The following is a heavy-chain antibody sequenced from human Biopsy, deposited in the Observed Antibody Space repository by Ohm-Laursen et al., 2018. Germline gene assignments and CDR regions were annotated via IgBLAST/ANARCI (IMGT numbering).Heavy chain of an antibody. CDR1: GYSISSDYR. Sequence: DTLSLTCAVSGYSISSDYRWGWIRQAPGKTLEWLGNIFKDGNTHYNPSLRSRLIISIDTSKNQSSLMMTSVSGADTAVYFCARVGSGWAPFDKWGPGTLVTVSS. CDR2: IFKDGNT. V-gene: IGHV4-38-2*01. D-gene: IGHD6-19*01. CDR3: ARVGSGWAPFDK. J-gene: IGHJ4*02.